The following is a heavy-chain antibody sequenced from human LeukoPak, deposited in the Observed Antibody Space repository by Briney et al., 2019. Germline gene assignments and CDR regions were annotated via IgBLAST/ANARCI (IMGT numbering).Heavy chain of an antibody. Sequence: PSETLSLTCTVSGGFISASSYYWGWIRQPPGQGLEWIGHSDDSGSTYYNPSLKSRVTISVDTSKNQFSLKLNSVTAADTAIYYCARPQRHQRYPFEYWGQGTLVTVSS. D-gene: IGHD2-2*01. CDR2: SDDSGST. CDR1: GGFISASSYY. J-gene: IGHJ4*02. V-gene: IGHV4-39*01. CDR3: ARPQRHQRYPFEY.